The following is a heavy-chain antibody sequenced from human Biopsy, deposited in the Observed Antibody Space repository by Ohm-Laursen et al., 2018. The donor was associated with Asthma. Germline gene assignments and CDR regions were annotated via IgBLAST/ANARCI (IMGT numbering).Heavy chain of an antibody. CDR1: GFSFSSYS. CDR3: ARDPGGSAYYFDY. Sequence: SLILSCAAIGFSFSSYSINWVRQAPGKGLEWLSYITSGSSTIYYADSVKGRFTVSRDNAQNSLYLQMNSLKADDTAVYYCARDPGGSAYYFDYWGQGTLVTVSS. J-gene: IGHJ4*02. CDR2: ITSGSSTI. D-gene: IGHD3-10*01. V-gene: IGHV3-48*01.